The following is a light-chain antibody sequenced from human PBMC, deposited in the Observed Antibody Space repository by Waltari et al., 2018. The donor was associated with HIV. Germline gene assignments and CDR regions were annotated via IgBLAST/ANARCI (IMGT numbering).Light chain of an antibody. CDR3: YSKDTSGDLYV. J-gene: IGLJ1*01. V-gene: IGLV3-10*01. Sequence: SYELTQPPSVSVSPGHTARITCSGGALPQNFASWSHQKSGPAPVLGIYEDTKRPSGISDRFSGSSSGTMATLTISGAQVEDEADYYCYSKDTSGDLYVFGSGTKVSVL. CDR1: ALPQNF. CDR2: EDT.